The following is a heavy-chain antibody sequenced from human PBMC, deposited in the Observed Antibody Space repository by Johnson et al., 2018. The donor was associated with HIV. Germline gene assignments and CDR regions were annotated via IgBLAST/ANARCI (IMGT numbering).Heavy chain of an antibody. D-gene: IGHD3-22*01. CDR3: AREYYYDSSGTPVFDI. J-gene: IGHJ3*02. Sequence: VQLVESGGGLVQPGGSLRLSCAVSGFTFSSHWMTWVRQAPGKGLEWVANIKTDGSEKYYVDSVKGRFTISRDNAKNSLHLQMNGLRAEDTAVYYCAREYYYDSSGTPVFDIWGQGTMVTVSS. CDR1: GFTFSSHW. V-gene: IGHV3-7*03. CDR2: IKTDGSEK.